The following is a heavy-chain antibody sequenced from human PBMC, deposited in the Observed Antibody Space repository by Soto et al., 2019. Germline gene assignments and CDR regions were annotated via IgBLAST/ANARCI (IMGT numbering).Heavy chain of an antibody. V-gene: IGHV4-34*01. CDR3: GRGRGYSNAWGSYYYCMDV. CDR2: INHNGST. J-gene: IGHJ6*02. D-gene: IGHD6-19*01. CDR1: GGPFSHYY. Sequence: PSETLSLTCAIYGGPFSHYYWNWIRQPPGKGLEWMGKINHNGSTNYSPSLKSRLTISVDTPKNQFSLKLISVTAADTAVYFCGRGRGYSNAWGSYYYCMDVWGQGTTVTVSS.